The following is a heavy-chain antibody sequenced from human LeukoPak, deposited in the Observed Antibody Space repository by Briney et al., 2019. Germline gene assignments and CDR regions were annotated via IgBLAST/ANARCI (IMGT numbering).Heavy chain of an antibody. D-gene: IGHD1-1*01. CDR3: ARDHRDNTYYYYGMDV. Sequence: GGSLRLSCTDSGFTLSSYWMSWVRQAPGKGLEWVANIKQDGSEKYYVDSVKGRFTISRDNAKNSLYLQMNSLRAEDTAVYYCARDHRDNTYYYYGMDVWGQGTTVTVSS. CDR1: GFTLSSYW. CDR2: IKQDGSEK. V-gene: IGHV3-7*01. J-gene: IGHJ6*02.